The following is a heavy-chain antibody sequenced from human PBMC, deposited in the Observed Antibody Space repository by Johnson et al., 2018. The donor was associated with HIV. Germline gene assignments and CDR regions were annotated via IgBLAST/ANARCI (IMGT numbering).Heavy chain of an antibody. CDR3: AKDDKVGVWYSDAFDV. CDR1: GFTFSSYA. Sequence: VQLVESGGGLVQPGGSLRLSCAASGFTFSSYAMSWVRQAPGKGLEWVSAISGSGGSTYYADSVKGRFTMSRDNSKNSLYVQMNSLRPEDTAFYYCAKDDKVGVWYSDAFDVWGQGTMVTVSS. D-gene: IGHD6-19*01. CDR2: ISGSGGST. J-gene: IGHJ3*01. V-gene: IGHV3-23*04.